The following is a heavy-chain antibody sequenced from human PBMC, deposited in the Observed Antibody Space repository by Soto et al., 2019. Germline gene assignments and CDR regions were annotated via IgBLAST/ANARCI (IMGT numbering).Heavy chain of an antibody. CDR2: IWYDGSNK. Sequence: QVQLVESGGGVVQPGRSLRLSCAASGFTFSSYGMHWVRQAPGKGLEWVAIIWYDGSNKYYADSVKGRFTISRDNPKNQLYLQMNSLRAEDTAVYYCASEYCSGGSCHYYGMDVWGQGTTVTVSS. D-gene: IGHD2-15*01. V-gene: IGHV3-33*01. CDR1: GFTFSSYG. J-gene: IGHJ6*02. CDR3: ASEYCSGGSCHYYGMDV.